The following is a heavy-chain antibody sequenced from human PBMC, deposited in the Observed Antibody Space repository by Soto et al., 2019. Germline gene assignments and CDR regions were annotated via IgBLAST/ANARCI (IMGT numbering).Heavy chain of an antibody. CDR1: GYTFTGYY. V-gene: IGHV1-2*02. D-gene: IGHD3-10*01. Sequence: ASVKVSCKASGYTFTGYYMHWVRQAPGQGLEWMGWINPNGGGTNYAQKFQGRVTMTRDTSISTAYMELSRLRSDDTAVYYCARFVGGWGSYYSSLYFDYWGQGTLVTVSS. CDR2: INPNGGGT. CDR3: ARFVGGWGSYYSSLYFDY. J-gene: IGHJ4*02.